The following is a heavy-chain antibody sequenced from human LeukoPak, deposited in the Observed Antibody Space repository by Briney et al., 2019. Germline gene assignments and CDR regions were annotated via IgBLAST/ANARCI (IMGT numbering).Heavy chain of an antibody. CDR1: GFTFSSHW. D-gene: IGHD3-10*01. Sequence: QPGGSLRLSCVVSGFTFSSHWMHWVRQPPGKELVRVSRIDSDGSYINYADSVKGRFTISRDNAKSTLYLQMSSLRVEDTAVYYCTRGAGYYNTDSLDYWGQGTLVTVSS. J-gene: IGHJ4*02. CDR2: IDSDGSYI. V-gene: IGHV3-74*01. CDR3: TRGAGYYNTDSLDY.